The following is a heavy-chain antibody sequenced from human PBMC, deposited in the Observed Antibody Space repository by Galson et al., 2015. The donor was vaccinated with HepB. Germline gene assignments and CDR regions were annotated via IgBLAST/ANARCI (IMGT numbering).Heavy chain of an antibody. CDR3: ARDWSSWLQLDY. CDR2: ISTYNGDT. Sequence: SVKVSCKASGYTFTSFGISWVRQAPGQGLEWVGWISTYNGDTRYAQNLQGRVTMTTDTSTSTAYMELRSLRSDDTAVYYCARDWSSWLQLDYWGQGTPVTVSS. V-gene: IGHV1-18*04. J-gene: IGHJ4*02. CDR1: GYTFTSFG. D-gene: IGHD5-24*01.